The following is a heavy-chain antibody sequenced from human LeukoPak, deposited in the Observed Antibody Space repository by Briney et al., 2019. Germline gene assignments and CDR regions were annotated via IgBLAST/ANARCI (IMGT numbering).Heavy chain of an antibody. CDR3: TRGEGGYYYYYGMDI. V-gene: IGHV1-18*01. CDR2: ISAYNGNT. J-gene: IGHJ6*02. Sequence: GASVKVSCKASGYRVTSYGVTWVRQAPGQGLEWVGWISAYNGNTKSAQKLQGRVTLTTDTSTSTAYMELTSLRSDDTAVYYCTRGEGGYYYYYGMDIWGQGTTVTVSS. D-gene: IGHD3-16*01. CDR1: GYRVTSYG.